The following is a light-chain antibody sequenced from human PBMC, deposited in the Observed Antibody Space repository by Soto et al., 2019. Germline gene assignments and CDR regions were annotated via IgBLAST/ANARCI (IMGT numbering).Light chain of an antibody. J-gene: IGLJ1*01. V-gene: IGLV2-14*01. CDR2: EVT. CDR3: SSYTTSSTLEV. CDR1: SSDVGGYHY. Sequence: QSALTQPRSVSGSPGQSVTLSCTGTSSDVGGYHYVSWYQHHPGKAPKIIIYEVTNRPSGVSNRFSGSKSGNTASLTISGLQAEDEADYYCSSYTTSSTLEVFGTGTKLTVL.